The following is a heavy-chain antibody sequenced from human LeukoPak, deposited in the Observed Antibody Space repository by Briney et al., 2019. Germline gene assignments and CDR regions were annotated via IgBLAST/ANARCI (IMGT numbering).Heavy chain of an antibody. D-gene: IGHD3-10*01. CDR3: AVRGVLVFAFDI. CDR2: IYYSGST. V-gene: IGHV4-39*01. Sequence: RPSETLSLTCTVSGVSISSSSYYWGWLRQPPGKGLEWIGSIYYSGSTYYNPSLTSRVTISVDTSKNQFSLKLSSVTAADTAVYYCAVRGVLVFAFDIWGQGTMVTVSS. CDR1: GVSISSSSYY. J-gene: IGHJ3*02.